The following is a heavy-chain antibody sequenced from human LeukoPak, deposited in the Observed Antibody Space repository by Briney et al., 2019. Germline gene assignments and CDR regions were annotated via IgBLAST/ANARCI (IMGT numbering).Heavy chain of an antibody. CDR2: INHSGST. CDR3: ARARVSEWELLPRNYFDY. Sequence: KPSETLSLTCAVYGGSFSVYYWSWIRQPPGKGLEWIGEINHSGSTNYNPSLKSRVTISVDTSKNQFSLKLSSVTAADTAVYYCARARVSEWELLPRNYFDYWGQGTLVTVSS. D-gene: IGHD1-26*01. V-gene: IGHV4-34*01. CDR1: GGSFSVYY. J-gene: IGHJ4*02.